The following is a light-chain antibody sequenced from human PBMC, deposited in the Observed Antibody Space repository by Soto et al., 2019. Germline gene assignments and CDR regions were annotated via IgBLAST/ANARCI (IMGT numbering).Light chain of an antibody. Sequence: EIVLTQSPGPLSLSPGERATLSCRASRGVSNSFLAWYQQKPGQGPRLLMYGASGRATGIPDRFSGSGSGTDFTLTISRLEPEEFAVDYCQHYGSSTGWTFGQGTKVEIK. V-gene: IGKV3-20*01. CDR1: RGVSNSF. CDR2: GAS. J-gene: IGKJ1*01. CDR3: QHYGSSTGWT.